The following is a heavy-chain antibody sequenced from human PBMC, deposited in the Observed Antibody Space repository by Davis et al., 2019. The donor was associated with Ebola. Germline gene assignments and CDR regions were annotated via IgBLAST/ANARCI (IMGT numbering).Heavy chain of an antibody. V-gene: IGHV3-7*01. CDR3: ARGLGYRTPSGDV. CDR1: GFTFSSYW. Sequence: GESLKISCAASGFTFSSYWMSWVRQAPGKGLEWVANIKQDGSEKYYVDSVKGRFTISRDNANDSLFLQMDSLRADDSAVYYCARGLGYRTPSGDVWGQGTTVIVSS. J-gene: IGHJ6*02. D-gene: IGHD5-12*01. CDR2: IKQDGSEK.